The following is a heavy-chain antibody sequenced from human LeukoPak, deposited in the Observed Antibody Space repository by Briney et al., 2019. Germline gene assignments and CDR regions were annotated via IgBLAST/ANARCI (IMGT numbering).Heavy chain of an antibody. V-gene: IGHV3-23*01. D-gene: IGHD6-19*01. CDR2: ISGSGAKT. CDR3: ARGKDNSGTWDYFDY. Sequence: GGSLRLSCAASGFTFSSYAMSWVRQAPGKGLEWVSTISGSGAKTYCADSVKGRFTMSRDNSENTLYLQMNSLRADDTAVYYCARGKDNSGTWDYFDYWGQGTLVTVSS. J-gene: IGHJ4*02. CDR1: GFTFSSYA.